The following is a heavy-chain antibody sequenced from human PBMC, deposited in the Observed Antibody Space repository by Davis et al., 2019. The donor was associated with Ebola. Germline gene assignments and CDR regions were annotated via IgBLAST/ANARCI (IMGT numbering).Heavy chain of an antibody. V-gene: IGHV1-69*06. D-gene: IGHD6-19*01. CDR1: GGTFSSYA. CDR3: ARDLDSSGWYEYYFDY. Sequence: AASVKVSCKASGGTFSSYAISWVRQAPGQGLEWMGGIIPIFGTANYAQKFQGRVTITADKSTSTAYMELSSLRSEDTAVYYCARDLDSSGWYEYYFDYWGQGTLVTVSS. CDR2: IIPIFGTA. J-gene: IGHJ4*02.